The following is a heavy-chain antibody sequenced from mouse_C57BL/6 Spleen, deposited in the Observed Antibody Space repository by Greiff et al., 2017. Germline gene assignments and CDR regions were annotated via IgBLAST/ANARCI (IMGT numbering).Heavy chain of an antibody. D-gene: IGHD2-3*01. Sequence: EVQRVESGPELVKPGASVKISCKASGYTFTDYYMNWVKQSHGKSLEWIGDINPNNGGTSYNQKFKGKATLTVDKSSSTAYMELRSLTSEDSAVYYCARSSYDGYYGRYFDVWGTGTTVTVSS. J-gene: IGHJ1*03. CDR1: GYTFTDYY. V-gene: IGHV1-26*01. CDR2: INPNNGGT. CDR3: ARSSYDGYYGRYFDV.